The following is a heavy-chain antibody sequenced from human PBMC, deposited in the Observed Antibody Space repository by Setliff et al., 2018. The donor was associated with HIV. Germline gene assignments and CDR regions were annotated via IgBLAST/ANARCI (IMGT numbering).Heavy chain of an antibody. J-gene: IGHJ4*02. V-gene: IGHV4-4*09. Sequence: SETLSLTCVVSDDSFSNYDWTWIRQSPGKTLEWIGYISSSGITNYNPSLGSRVTISIETSNTRFSLWLRSATAADTATYFCARLGRAIDDGGSSLRLDFWGQGMLVTVSS. CDR3: ARLGRAIDDGGSSLRLDF. CDR2: ISSSGIT. D-gene: IGHD2-21*01. CDR1: DDSFSNYD.